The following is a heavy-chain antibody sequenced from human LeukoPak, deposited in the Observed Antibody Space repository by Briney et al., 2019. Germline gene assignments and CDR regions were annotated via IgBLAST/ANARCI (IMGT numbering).Heavy chain of an antibody. CDR2: INHSGST. Sequence: SETLSLTCAVYGGSFSGYYWSWIRQPPGKGLEWIGEINHSGSTNYNPSLKSRVTISVDTSKNQFSLKLSSVTAADTAVYYCARVQSRGYYYDSSGYRQSNWFDPWGQGTLVTVSS. V-gene: IGHV4-34*01. D-gene: IGHD3-22*01. CDR3: ARVQSRGYYYDSSGYRQSNWFDP. J-gene: IGHJ5*02. CDR1: GGSFSGYY.